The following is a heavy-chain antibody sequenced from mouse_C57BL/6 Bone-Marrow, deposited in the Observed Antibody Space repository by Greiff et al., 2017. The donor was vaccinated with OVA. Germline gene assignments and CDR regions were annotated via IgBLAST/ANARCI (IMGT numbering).Heavy chain of an antibody. CDR1: GYTFTSYW. Sequence: QVQLQQPGAELVKPGASVKLSCKASGYTFTSYWMHWVKQRPGRGLEWIGRIDPNSGGTKYNEKFKSKATLTVDKPSSTAYMQLSSLTSEDSAVYSCERSRYCNYAGWFAYWGQGTLVTVSA. D-gene: IGHD2-1*01. CDR3: ERSRYCNYAGWFAY. CDR2: IDPNSGGT. J-gene: IGHJ3*01. V-gene: IGHV1-72*01.